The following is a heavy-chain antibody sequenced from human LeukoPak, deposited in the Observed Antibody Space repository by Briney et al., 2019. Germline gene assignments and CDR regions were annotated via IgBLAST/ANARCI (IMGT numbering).Heavy chain of an antibody. D-gene: IGHD2-21*01. J-gene: IGHJ3*02. CDR1: GYTFTSYA. CDR2: INTNTGNP. V-gene: IGHV7-4-1*02. CDR3: ARDHVKLGSDFHPFDAFDI. Sequence: ASVKVSCKASGYTFTSYAMNWVRQAPGQGLEWMGWINTNTGNPTYAQGFTGRFVFSLDTSVSTAYLQISSLKAEDTAVYYCARDHVKLGSDFHPFDAFDIWGQGTLVTVSS.